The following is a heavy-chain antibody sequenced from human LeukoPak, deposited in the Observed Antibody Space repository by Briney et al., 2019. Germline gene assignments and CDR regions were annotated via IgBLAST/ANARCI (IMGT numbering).Heavy chain of an antibody. D-gene: IGHD3-10*01. CDR1: GFTFSHYA. CDR2: ISYDGKKT. V-gene: IGHV3-30*04. J-gene: IGHJ4*02. CDR3: VRGSKIRGVIPEGEFDY. Sequence: GGSLRLSCEASGFTFSHYAMHWVRQAPGKGLEWVAVISYDGKKTYYADSVKGRFTLSRDDSQNTVYLQMNSLRDDDTALYYCVRGSKIRGVIPEGEFDYWGQGTLVTVSS.